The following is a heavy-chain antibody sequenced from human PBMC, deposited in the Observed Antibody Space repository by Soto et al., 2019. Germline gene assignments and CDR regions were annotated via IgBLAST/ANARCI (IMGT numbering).Heavy chain of an antibody. Sequence: ASETLSLTCAVSGGSISSSNWWSWVRQPPGKGLEWIGEIYHSGSTNYNPSLKSRVTISVDKSKNQFSLKLSSVTAADTAVYYCARDLATMPGRYESRPTDYGMDVWGQGTTVTVSS. D-gene: IGHD3-22*01. CDR1: GGSISSSNW. V-gene: IGHV4-4*02. CDR2: IYHSGST. J-gene: IGHJ6*02. CDR3: ARDLATMPGRYESRPTDYGMDV.